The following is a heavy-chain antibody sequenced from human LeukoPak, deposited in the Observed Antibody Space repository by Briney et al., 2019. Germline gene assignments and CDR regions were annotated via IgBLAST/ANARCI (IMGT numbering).Heavy chain of an antibody. CDR3: ARDDYGWGSHPY. J-gene: IGHJ4*02. CDR2: ISSSGSTI. CDR1: GFTFSNYD. V-gene: IGHV3-48*02. Sequence: GGSLRLSCAASGFTFSNYDMNWVRQAPGKGLEWVSYISSSGSTIYYANSVRGRFTISRDNAQNSLYLQMNSLRDEDTAVYYCARDDYGWGSHPYWGQGTLVTVSS. D-gene: IGHD3-10*01.